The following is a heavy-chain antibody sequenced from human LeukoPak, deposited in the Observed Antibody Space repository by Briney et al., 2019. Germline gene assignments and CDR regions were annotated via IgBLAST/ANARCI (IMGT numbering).Heavy chain of an antibody. CDR2: LNWDSRSM. Sequence: GGSLRLSCAASGVNFDDYAMHWVRQSPGTGLEWVAGLNWDSRSMAYADSVRGRFTISRDNSKNTLYLQMNSLRAEDTAVYYCANDGGYCSSTSCYKDYYYYMDVWGKGTTVTVSS. V-gene: IGHV3-9*01. CDR1: GVNFDDYA. D-gene: IGHD2-2*02. CDR3: ANDGGYCSSTSCYKDYYYYMDV. J-gene: IGHJ6*03.